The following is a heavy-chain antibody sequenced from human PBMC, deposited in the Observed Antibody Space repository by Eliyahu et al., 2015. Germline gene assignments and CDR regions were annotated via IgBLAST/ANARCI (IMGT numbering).Heavy chain of an antibody. D-gene: IGHD1-26*01. Sequence: QVQLQESXPRLVKPSETLSLTCXXSDDSIXHYHGSWIRQPPGKGLEWIAFMYNSGRTDYNPSLKSRLTVSVDTSKNQFSLTLTSVTAADTAVYYCVRDFYSGSSLWGQGILVTASS. J-gene: IGHJ1*01. V-gene: IGHV4-59*12. CDR2: MYNSGRT. CDR3: VRDFYSGSSL. CDR1: DDSIXHYH.